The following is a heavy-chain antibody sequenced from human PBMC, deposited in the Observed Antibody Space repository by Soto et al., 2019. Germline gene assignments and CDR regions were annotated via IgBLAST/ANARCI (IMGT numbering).Heavy chain of an antibody. J-gene: IGHJ4*02. Sequence: PSETLSLTCTVSGGSISSYYWSWIQQPPGKGLEWIGYIYYSGSTNYNPSLKSRVTISVDTSKNQFSLKLSSVTAADTAVYYCARVRSSRYDILTGYYSVWGQGTLVTVSS. V-gene: IGHV4-59*01. CDR1: GGSISSYY. D-gene: IGHD3-9*01. CDR3: ARVRSSRYDILTGYYSV. CDR2: IYYSGST.